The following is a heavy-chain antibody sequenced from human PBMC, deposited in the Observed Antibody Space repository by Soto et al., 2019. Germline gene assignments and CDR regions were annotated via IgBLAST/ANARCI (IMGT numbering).Heavy chain of an antibody. J-gene: IGHJ4*02. V-gene: IGHV4-39*01. Sequence: SETLSLTCTVSGGSISSSSYYWGWIRQPPGKGLEWIGSIYYSGSTYYNPSLKSRVTISVDTSKNQFSLKLSSVTAADTAVYYCAGRDYDFWSGPPDFDYWGQGTLVTVSS. CDR1: GGSISSSSYY. D-gene: IGHD3-3*01. CDR2: IYYSGST. CDR3: AGRDYDFWSGPPDFDY.